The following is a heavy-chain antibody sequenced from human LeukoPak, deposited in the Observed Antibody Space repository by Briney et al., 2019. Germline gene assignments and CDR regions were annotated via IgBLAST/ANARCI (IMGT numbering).Heavy chain of an antibody. J-gene: IGHJ5*02. D-gene: IGHD3-10*01. CDR3: ARGTVRGVKRWFDP. CDR2: MDPNSGNT. V-gene: IGHV1-8*01. CDR1: GYTFTSYD. Sequence: ASVKVSCKASGYTFTSYDINWVRQATGQGLEWMGWMDPNSGNTGYAQKFQGRVTMTRNTSISTAYMELSSLRSEDTAVYYCARGTVRGVKRWFDPWGQGTLVTVSS.